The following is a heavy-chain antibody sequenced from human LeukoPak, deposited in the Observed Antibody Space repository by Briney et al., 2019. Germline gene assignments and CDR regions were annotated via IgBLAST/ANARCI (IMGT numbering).Heavy chain of an antibody. Sequence: SETLSLTCTVYGGSISSTGYYWGWIRQPPGKGLEWLGNIYYTGSTYYNPSLKSRVTISVDTSKNQFSLKLSSVTAADTAVYYCARALYSSSWYHYYYYYMDVWGKGTTVTVSS. V-gene: IGHV4-39*07. CDR3: ARALYSSSWYHYYYYYMDV. CDR2: IYYTGST. D-gene: IGHD6-13*01. CDR1: GGSISSTGYY. J-gene: IGHJ6*03.